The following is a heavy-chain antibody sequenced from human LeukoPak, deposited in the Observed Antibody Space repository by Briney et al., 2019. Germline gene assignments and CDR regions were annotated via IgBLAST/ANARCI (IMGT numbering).Heavy chain of an antibody. CDR1: GFTFRSYS. J-gene: IGHJ4*02. CDR2: ISSSSSYI. Sequence: GSLRLSCAASGFTFRSYSLNWVRQAPGKGLEWVSSISSSSSYIYYADSVKGRFTISRDNAKNSLYLQMNSLRAEDTAVYYCARDAIMGFDYWGQGTLVTVSS. CDR3: ARDAIMGFDY. V-gene: IGHV3-21*01.